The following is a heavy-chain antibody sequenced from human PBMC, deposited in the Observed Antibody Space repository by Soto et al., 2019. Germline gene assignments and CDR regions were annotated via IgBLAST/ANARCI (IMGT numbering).Heavy chain of an antibody. J-gene: IGHJ6*02. D-gene: IGHD5-12*01. Sequence: QVQLVQSGAEVKKPGASVKVSCKASGYTFTGYYMHWVRQAPGQGLEWMGWINPNSGGTNYAQKFQGWVTMTRDTSISTAYMELSRLRSDDTAVYYCARVGRDGYNYYDYGMDVWGQGTTVTVSS. CDR2: INPNSGGT. CDR1: GYTFTGYY. V-gene: IGHV1-2*04. CDR3: ARVGRDGYNYYDYGMDV.